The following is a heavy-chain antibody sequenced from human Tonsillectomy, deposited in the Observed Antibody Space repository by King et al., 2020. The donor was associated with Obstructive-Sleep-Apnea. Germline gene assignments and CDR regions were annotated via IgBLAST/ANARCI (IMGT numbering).Heavy chain of an antibody. CDR2: IFSNDGK. CDR3: ARSWGYSSSTNWFDP. Sequence: VTFKESGPVLVKPTETLTLTCTVSVFSLSNARMGVGWILQPPGKALEWRAHIFSNDGKSESTALKRRITISKDTSKSQVVLTMTNMDPVDTATYYCARSWGYSSSTNWFDPWGQGTLVTVSS. D-gene: IGHD6-13*01. V-gene: IGHV2-26*01. CDR1: VFSLSNARMG. J-gene: IGHJ5*02.